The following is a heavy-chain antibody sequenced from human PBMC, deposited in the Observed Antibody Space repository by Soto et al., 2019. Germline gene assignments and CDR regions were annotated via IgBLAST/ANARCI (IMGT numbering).Heavy chain of an antibody. CDR3: AKRSSSSTFHY. CDR1: GFTFSSYA. V-gene: IGHV3-23*01. CDR2: ISGSDDST. Sequence: EVQLLESGGGLVQPGESLRLSCAASGFTFSSYAMSWVRQAPGKGLEWVSVISGSDDSTYYADSVKGRFTISRDNSKNTLYLRMNSLRAEDTAVYYCAKRSSSSTFHYWGQGTLVTVSS. D-gene: IGHD6-6*01. J-gene: IGHJ4*02.